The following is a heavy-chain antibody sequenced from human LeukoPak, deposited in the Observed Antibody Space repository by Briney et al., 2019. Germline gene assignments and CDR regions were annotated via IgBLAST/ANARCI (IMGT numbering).Heavy chain of an antibody. CDR2: IKQDGSEK. J-gene: IGHJ6*03. Sequence: GGSLRLSCAASGFTFSSYWMSWVRQAPGKGLEWVANIKQDGSEKYYVDSVKGRFTISRDNAKNSLYLQMNSLRAEDTAVYYCARDRGKRLVAYYYYYMDVWGKGTTVTISS. CDR1: GFTFSSYW. D-gene: IGHD6-13*01. V-gene: IGHV3-7*01. CDR3: ARDRGKRLVAYYYYYMDV.